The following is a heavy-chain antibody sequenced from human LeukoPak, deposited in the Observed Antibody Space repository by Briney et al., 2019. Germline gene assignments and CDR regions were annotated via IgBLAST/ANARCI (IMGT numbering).Heavy chain of an antibody. CDR1: GFTFSIYW. J-gene: IGHJ4*02. Sequence: GGSLRLSCAASGFTFSIYWMSWVRQAPGKGLEWVANIKQDGSEKYYVDSVKGRFTISRDNAKNSLYLQMNSLRAEDTAVYYCERVPIVAATPLFDYWGQGTLVTVSS. D-gene: IGHD2-15*01. CDR2: IKQDGSEK. CDR3: ERVPIVAATPLFDY. V-gene: IGHV3-7*01.